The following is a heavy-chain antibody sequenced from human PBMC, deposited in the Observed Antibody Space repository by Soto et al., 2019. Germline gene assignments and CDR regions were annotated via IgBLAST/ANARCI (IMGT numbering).Heavy chain of an antibody. CDR2: IHHSGST. Sequence: QVQLQESGPGLVKPSGTLSLTCTVSGASISSTSSGDWWSWVRQPPGKGLEWIGEIHHSGSTNYNPSLKSRVTMSVDKSKNQFSLRLSSVTAADTAVYYRAKMVGATLVAYWGQGTLVTVSS. CDR1: GASISSTSSGDW. J-gene: IGHJ4*02. CDR3: AKMVGATLVAY. D-gene: IGHD1-26*01. V-gene: IGHV4-4*02.